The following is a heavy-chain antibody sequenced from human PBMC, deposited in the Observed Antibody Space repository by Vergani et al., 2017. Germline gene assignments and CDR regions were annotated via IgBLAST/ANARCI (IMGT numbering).Heavy chain of an antibody. D-gene: IGHD3-22*01. CDR1: GFTFSSYG. Sequence: QVQLVESGGGVVQPGRSLRLSCAASGFTFSSYGMHWVRQAPGKGLEWVAVIWYDGSNKYYADSVKGRFTISRDNSKNTLYLQMNSLRAEDTAVYYCAREGAGRAIVVEPDAFDIWGQGTMVTVSS. V-gene: IGHV3-33*01. CDR3: AREGAGRAIVVEPDAFDI. J-gene: IGHJ3*02. CDR2: IWYDGSNK.